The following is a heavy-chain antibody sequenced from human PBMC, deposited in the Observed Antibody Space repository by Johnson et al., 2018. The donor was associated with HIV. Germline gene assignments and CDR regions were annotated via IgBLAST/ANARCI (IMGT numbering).Heavy chain of an antibody. Sequence: VQLVESGGGLVQPGRSLRLSCAASGFTFSSYGMHWVRQAPGKGLMWVSTISGTAGDTYYPGSVKGRFTISRENAKNSLYLQMNSLRAGDTAVYYCARVTNDAFDIWGQGTMVTVSS. CDR2: ISGTAGDT. V-gene: IGHV3-13*01. CDR1: GFTFSSYG. J-gene: IGHJ3*02. CDR3: ARVTNDAFDI.